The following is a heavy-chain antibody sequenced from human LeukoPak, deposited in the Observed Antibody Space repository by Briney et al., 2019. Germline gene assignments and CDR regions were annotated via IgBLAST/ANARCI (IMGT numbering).Heavy chain of an antibody. CDR2: ISWNSGNI. D-gene: IGHD6-13*01. CDR3: AKDIVAAGDLGDYYFYGLDV. CDR1: EFSFDDYA. J-gene: IGHJ6*02. Sequence: AGGSLRLSCAASEFSFDDYAMHWVRQAPGKGLEWVSGISWNSGNIGYADSVKGRFTISRDNAKNSLYLQMNSLRTEDTALYYCAKDIVAAGDLGDYYFYGLDVWGQGTTVTVAS. V-gene: IGHV3-9*01.